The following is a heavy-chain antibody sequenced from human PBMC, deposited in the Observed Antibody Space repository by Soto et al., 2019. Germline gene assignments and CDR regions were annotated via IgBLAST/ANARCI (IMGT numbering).Heavy chain of an antibody. CDR3: ARVPDV. CDR1: GGSFSGYY. V-gene: IGHV4-34*01. CDR2: INHSGST. J-gene: IGHJ6*02. Sequence: SETLSLTCAVYGGSFSGYYWSWIRQPPGKGLEWIGEINHSGSTNYNPSLKSRVTISVDTSKNELSLKLTSVTAADTAVYYCARVPDVWGQGTTVTVSS.